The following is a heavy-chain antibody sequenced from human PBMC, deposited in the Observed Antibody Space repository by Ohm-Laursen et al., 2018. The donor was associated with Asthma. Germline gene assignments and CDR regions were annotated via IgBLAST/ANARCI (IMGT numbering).Heavy chain of an antibody. D-gene: IGHD1-26*01. CDR1: GFTVSSNY. V-gene: IGHV3-21*01. Sequence: GSLRLSCTASGFTVSSNYMNWVRQAPGKGLGWVASISTASTFIYYADSVRGRFTTSRDNAKNSVYLQMNSLRAEDTALYYCARIGPEWELPGREYSLHHWGQGTLVTVSS. CDR3: ARIGPEWELPGREYSLHH. CDR2: ISTASTFI. J-gene: IGHJ1*01.